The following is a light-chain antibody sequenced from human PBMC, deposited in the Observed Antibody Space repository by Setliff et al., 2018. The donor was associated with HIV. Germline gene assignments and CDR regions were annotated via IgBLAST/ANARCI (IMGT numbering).Light chain of an antibody. CDR3: QVWDSSSDHYV. J-gene: IGLJ1*01. Sequence: SYELTQRPSVSVAPGKTARITCGGDNIGIKSVHWYQQKPGQATVVVMDYDHDRPSWIPERFSGSNSGNTATLTISRVEVGDEADYYCQVWDSSSDHYVFGSGTTVTVL. CDR1: NIGIKS. CDR2: YDH. V-gene: IGLV3-21*04.